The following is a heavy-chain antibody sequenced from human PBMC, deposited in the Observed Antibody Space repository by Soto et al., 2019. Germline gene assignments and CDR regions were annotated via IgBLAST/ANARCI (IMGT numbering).Heavy chain of an antibody. CDR2: IDPSDSYT. Sequence: EVQLVQSGAEVKKPGESLRISCKGSGYSFTSYWISWVRQMPGKGLEWMGRIDPSDSYTNYSPSFQGHFTISADKSISSAYRQWGCLKGSDTAMYYCARDYYGGISRGRIDPWGQGSLVTVSS. CDR3: ARDYYGGISRGRIDP. J-gene: IGHJ5*02. D-gene: IGHD3-16*01. CDR1: GYSFTSYW. V-gene: IGHV5-10-1*01.